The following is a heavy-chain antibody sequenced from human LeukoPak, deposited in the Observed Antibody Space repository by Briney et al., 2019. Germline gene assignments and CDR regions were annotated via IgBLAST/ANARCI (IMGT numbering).Heavy chain of an antibody. CDR3: ARDADLGTTITGGFDI. Sequence: GGSLRLSCAASGFTFSSYWMSWVRQAPGKGLEWVANIKQDGSEKYYVDSVKGRFTISRDNAKNSLYLQMNSLRAEDTAVYYCARDADLGTTITGGFDIWGQGTKVTVSS. J-gene: IGHJ3*02. CDR1: GFTFSSYW. V-gene: IGHV3-7*01. D-gene: IGHD5-24*01. CDR2: IKQDGSEK.